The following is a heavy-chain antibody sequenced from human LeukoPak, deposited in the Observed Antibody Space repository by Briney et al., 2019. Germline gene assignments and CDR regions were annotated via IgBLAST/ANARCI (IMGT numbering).Heavy chain of an antibody. CDR3: ARDVIAAAGTHYYYYGMDI. J-gene: IGHJ6*02. D-gene: IGHD6-13*01. CDR1: GFTFSSYA. Sequence: GRSLRLSRAASGFTFSSYAMHWVRQAPGKGLEWVAVISYDGSNKYYADSVKGRFTISRDNSKNTLYLQMNSLRAEDTAVYYCARDVIAAAGTHYYYYGMDIWGQGTMVTVSS. CDR2: ISYDGSNK. V-gene: IGHV3-30-3*01.